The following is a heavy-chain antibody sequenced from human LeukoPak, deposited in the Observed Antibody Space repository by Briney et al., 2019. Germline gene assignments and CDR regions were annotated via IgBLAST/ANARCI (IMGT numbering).Heavy chain of an antibody. V-gene: IGHV1-2*06. D-gene: IGHD3-22*01. CDR3: AKDKVGDDSGLVDY. J-gene: IGHJ4*02. CDR1: GYTFTDYY. CDR2: INPKSGGT. Sequence: ASVQVSCKASGYTFTDYYIHWVRQAPGQGLEWMGRINPKSGGTNYAQKFQGRVTMTRDTSISTAYMEVISLRSDDTAVYYCAKDKVGDDSGLVDYWGQGILVTVSS.